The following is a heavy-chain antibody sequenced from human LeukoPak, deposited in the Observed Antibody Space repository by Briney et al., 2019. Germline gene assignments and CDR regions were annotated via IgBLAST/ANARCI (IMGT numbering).Heavy chain of an antibody. CDR1: GFTFNTYW. Sequence: GGSLRLSCAASGFTFNTYWMHWVRQAPGKGLVWVSRIRSDGSSTSYADSVRGRFTISRDNAKNTLYLQMNSLRAEDTALYYCARTLRLGTPRAFDIWGRGTMVTVST. CDR3: ARTLRLGTPRAFDI. V-gene: IGHV3-74*01. CDR2: IRSDGSST. J-gene: IGHJ3*02. D-gene: IGHD1-14*01.